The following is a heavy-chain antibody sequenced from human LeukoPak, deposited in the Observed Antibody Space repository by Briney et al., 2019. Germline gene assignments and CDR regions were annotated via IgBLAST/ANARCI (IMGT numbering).Heavy chain of an antibody. V-gene: IGHV3-33*01. J-gene: IGHJ6*02. CDR2: TWHDGSNK. Sequence: GGSLRLSCLASEFIFSSYGMHWVRQAPGKGLEWVAVTWHDGSNKYYADSVKGRFTISRDNSKNTLYLQMNSLRAEDTAVYYCARAIQLYYYGMDVWGQGTTVTVSS. D-gene: IGHD5-18*01. CDR3: ARAIQLYYYGMDV. CDR1: EFIFSSYG.